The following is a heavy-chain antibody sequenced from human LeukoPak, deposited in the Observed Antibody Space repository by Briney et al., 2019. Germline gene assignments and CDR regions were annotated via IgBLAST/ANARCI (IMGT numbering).Heavy chain of an antibody. CDR2: IKEDGSEK. CDR3: ARRSYRGVIGLYYYYYMDV. D-gene: IGHD3-16*02. Sequence: SSSSYYWGWIRQPPGKGLEWVANIKEDGSEKYYVDSVKGRFTMSRDNAKNSVYLQMNRLRVEDTAVYYCARRSYRGVIGLYYYYYMDVWGKGTPVTVSS. CDR1: SSSSYY. V-gene: IGHV3-7*01. J-gene: IGHJ6*03.